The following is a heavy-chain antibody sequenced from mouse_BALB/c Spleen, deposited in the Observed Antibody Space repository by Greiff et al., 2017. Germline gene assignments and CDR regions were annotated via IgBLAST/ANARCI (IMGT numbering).Heavy chain of an antibody. CDR2: INPYNGDT. Sequence: VQLQQSGPELVKPGASVKISCKASGYSFTGYFMNWVMQSHGKSLEWIGRINPYNGDTFYNQKFKGKATLTVDKSSSTAHMELRSLASEDSAVYYCARGGTTVVFDYWGQGTTLTVSS. D-gene: IGHD1-1*01. J-gene: IGHJ2*01. V-gene: IGHV1-20*02. CDR3: ARGGTTVVFDY. CDR1: GYSFTGYF.